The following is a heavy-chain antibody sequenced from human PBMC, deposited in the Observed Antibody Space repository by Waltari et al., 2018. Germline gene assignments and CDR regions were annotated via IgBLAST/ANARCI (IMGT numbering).Heavy chain of an antibody. CDR1: GVSINSTTHH. J-gene: IGHJ3*01. Sequence: QLQLQASGPSLVRPSETLPLICLVTGVSINSTTHHWAWIRQSPGQGLEWIGTVSYSGTTYISTSLKSRVSVSRDTSKNQVSLILGSVTAADMAVYYCATYIGASVGTAAFDVWGQGTMVTVSS. CDR3: ATYIGASVGTAAFDV. D-gene: IGHD5-12*01. CDR2: VSYSGTT. V-gene: IGHV4-39*01.